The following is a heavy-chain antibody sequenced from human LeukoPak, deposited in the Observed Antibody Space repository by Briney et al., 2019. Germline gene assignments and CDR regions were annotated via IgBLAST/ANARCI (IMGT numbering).Heavy chain of an antibody. V-gene: IGHV3-23*01. D-gene: IGHD5-24*01. Sequence: PGGSLRLSCAASGFTFSSFEMNWVRQAPGKGLEWVSTIGGGGSRTYYADSVKGRFTISRDNSKNTLYLQMNSLRAEDTAVYYCAKDFGQDDYTNWFDPWGQGALVTVSS. CDR2: IGGGGSRT. CDR3: AKDFGQDDYTNWFDP. J-gene: IGHJ5*02. CDR1: GFTFSSFE.